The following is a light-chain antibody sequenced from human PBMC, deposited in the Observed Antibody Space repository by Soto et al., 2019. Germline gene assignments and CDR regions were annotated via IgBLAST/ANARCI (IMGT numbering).Light chain of an antibody. CDR1: QSVSSN. Sequence: PGERVTLSCRASQSVSSNFLAWYQQKPGQAPRLLIHGASTRATGFPARFSGSGSGTDFTLTISSLQSEDFAVYYCQQYNNWPWTFGQGTKVDIK. CDR2: GAS. CDR3: QQYNNWPWT. J-gene: IGKJ1*01. V-gene: IGKV3-15*01.